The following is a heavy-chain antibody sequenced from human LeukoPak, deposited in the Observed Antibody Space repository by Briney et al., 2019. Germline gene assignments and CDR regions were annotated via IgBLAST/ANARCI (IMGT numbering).Heavy chain of an antibody. D-gene: IGHD3-22*01. CDR2: IKSKTDGGTT. CDR1: GFTFSNAW. V-gene: IGHV3-15*05. CDR3: ARDFMVNTMIVVVSDAFDI. J-gene: IGHJ3*02. Sequence: GGSLRLSCAASGFTFSNAWMSWVRQAPGKGLEWVGRIKSKTDGGTTDYAAPVKGRFTISRDDSKNTLYLQMNSLRAEDTALYYCARDFMVNTMIVVVSDAFDIWGQGTMVTVSS.